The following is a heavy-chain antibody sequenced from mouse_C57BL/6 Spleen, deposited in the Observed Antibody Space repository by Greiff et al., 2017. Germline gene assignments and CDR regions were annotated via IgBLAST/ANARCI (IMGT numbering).Heavy chain of an antibody. Sequence: QVQLQQPGAELVMPGASVKLSCKASGYTFTSYWMHWVKQRPGQGLEWIGEIDPSDSYTNYNQKFKGKSTLTVDKSSSTAYMQLSSLTSEASAVYYCSRWGSYDYGGAMDYWGQGTSVTVSS. CDR3: SRWGSYDYGGAMDY. CDR1: GYTFTSYW. V-gene: IGHV1-69*01. D-gene: IGHD2-4*01. J-gene: IGHJ4*01. CDR2: IDPSDSYT.